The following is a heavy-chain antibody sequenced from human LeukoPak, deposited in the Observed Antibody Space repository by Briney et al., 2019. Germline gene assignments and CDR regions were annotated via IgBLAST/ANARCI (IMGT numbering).Heavy chain of an antibody. CDR1: GYTFTSYG. V-gene: IGHV1-18*01. J-gene: IGHJ3*01. D-gene: IGHD3-10*01. CDR3: ARRVWFGEKDACDV. Sequence: ASVKVSCKASGYTFTSYGISWVRQAPGQGLEWMGWISAYDGNTKYVQNLQGRVTMTTDTSTSTAYMELRSLRSDDTAVYYCARRVWFGEKDACDVWGQGTMVTVSS. CDR2: ISAYDGNT.